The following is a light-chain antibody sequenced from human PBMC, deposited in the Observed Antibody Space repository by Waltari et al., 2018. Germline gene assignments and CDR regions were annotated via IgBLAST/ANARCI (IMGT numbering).Light chain of an antibody. CDR1: HDISNS. CDR3: QHYDNLPAIT. CDR2: DAS. V-gene: IGKV1-33*01. J-gene: IGKJ5*01. Sequence: DIQKTQSPSSLSASVGDRVTITCQASHDISNSLNWYQQKSGKAPNLLIYDASNLETGDPSRFSGSGSGTHFTLTISSLQPEDIATYFCQHYDNLPAITFGQGTRLEIK.